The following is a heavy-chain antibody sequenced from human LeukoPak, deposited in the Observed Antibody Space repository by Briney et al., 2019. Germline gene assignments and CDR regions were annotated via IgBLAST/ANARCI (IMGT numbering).Heavy chain of an antibody. D-gene: IGHD1-1*01. CDR1: GYSISSGYY. CDR2: IYHSGST. V-gene: IGHV4-38-2*02. CDR3: ARDKVPGTSWFDP. Sequence: SETLSLTCTVSGYSISSGYYWGWIRQPPGKGLEWIGSIYHSGSTYYNPSLKSRVTISVDTSKNQFSLKLSSVTAADTAVYYCARDKVPGTSWFDPWGQGTLVTVSS. J-gene: IGHJ5*02.